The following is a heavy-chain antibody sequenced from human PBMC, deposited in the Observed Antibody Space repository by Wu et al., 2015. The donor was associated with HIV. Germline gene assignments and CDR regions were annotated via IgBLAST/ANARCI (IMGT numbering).Heavy chain of an antibody. V-gene: IGHV1-69*13. D-gene: IGHD3-22*01. J-gene: IGHJ1*01. CDR3: AREISGVDSNPGYFQH. CDR1: GGTFSSYA. Sequence: QVQLVQSGAEVKKPGSSVKVSCKASGGTFSSYAISWVRQAPGQGLEWMGRIIPIFGTANYAQKFHGRVTITADESTSTAYMELSSLRSEDTAVYYCAREISGVDSNPGYFQHWGQGTLVTVSS. CDR2: IIPIFGTA.